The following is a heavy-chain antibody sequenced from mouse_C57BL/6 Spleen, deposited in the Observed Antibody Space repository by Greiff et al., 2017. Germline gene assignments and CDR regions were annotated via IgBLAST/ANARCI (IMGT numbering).Heavy chain of an antibody. Sequence: QVQLQQSGAELVRPGTSVKMSCKASGYTFTNYWIGWAKQRPGHGLEWIGDIYPGGGYTNYNEKFKGKATLTADKSSSTAYLQFSGLTSEDSAVYYCARCPTESYWYFDVWGTGTTVTVSS. CDR3: ARCPTESYWYFDV. J-gene: IGHJ1*03. V-gene: IGHV1-63*01. CDR1: GYTFTNYW. D-gene: IGHD4-1*02. CDR2: IYPGGGYT.